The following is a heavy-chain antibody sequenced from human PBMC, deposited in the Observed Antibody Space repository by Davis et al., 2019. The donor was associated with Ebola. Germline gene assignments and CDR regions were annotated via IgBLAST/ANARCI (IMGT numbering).Heavy chain of an antibody. CDR1: GGSISSYY. J-gene: IGHJ4*02. Sequence: MPSETLSLTCTVSGGSISSYYWSWIRQPPGKGLEWIGYIYYSGSTNYNPSLKSRVTISVDTSKNQFSLKLSSVTAADTAVYYCARRNYYDSSGDLDYWGQGTPVTVSS. D-gene: IGHD3-22*01. CDR3: ARRNYYDSSGDLDY. V-gene: IGHV4-59*08. CDR2: IYYSGST.